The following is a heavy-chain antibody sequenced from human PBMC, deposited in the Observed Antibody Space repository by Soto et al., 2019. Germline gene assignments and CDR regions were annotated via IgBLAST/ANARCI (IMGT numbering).Heavy chain of an antibody. V-gene: IGHV1-69*12. CDR2: IIPVFGTP. CDR1: GGSLSNFG. D-gene: IGHD3-22*01. Sequence: QVQLVQSGAEVKKPGSSVKVSCTASGGSLSNFGISWVRQAPGQGLEWMGAIIPVFGTPNYAQKFQDRVTMNADESTTTVYMEVRGLTSEDTAVYYCASGDATKIVVTTYYAMDVWGQGTTVTVSS. J-gene: IGHJ6*02. CDR3: ASGDATKIVVTTYYAMDV.